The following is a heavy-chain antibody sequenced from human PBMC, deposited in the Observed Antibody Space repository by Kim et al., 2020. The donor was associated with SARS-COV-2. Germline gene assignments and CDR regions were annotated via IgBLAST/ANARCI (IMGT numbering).Heavy chain of an antibody. CDR3: ARGGQLVPGSFDY. J-gene: IGHJ4*02. D-gene: IGHD6-6*01. Sequence: YNPSLKSRVTMSVDTSKNQFSLKLSSVTAADTAVYYCARGGQLVPGSFDYWGQGTLVTVSS. V-gene: IGHV4-4*07.